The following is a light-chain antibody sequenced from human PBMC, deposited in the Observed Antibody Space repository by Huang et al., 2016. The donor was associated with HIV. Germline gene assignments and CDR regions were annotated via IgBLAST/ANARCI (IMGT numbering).Light chain of an antibody. CDR3: QQFYNMPYT. CDR1: RSLLFASNSKNF. V-gene: IGKV4-1*01. CDR2: MAS. J-gene: IGKJ2*01. Sequence: DILLTPSPDSLAVFPGERATLTCRSSRSLLFASNSKNFLAWYQQKPGQSPKLLMYMASVRESGVPERFTGSGSGTEFTLTNASLQAEDVAVYYCQQFYNMPYTFGRGTRLEI.